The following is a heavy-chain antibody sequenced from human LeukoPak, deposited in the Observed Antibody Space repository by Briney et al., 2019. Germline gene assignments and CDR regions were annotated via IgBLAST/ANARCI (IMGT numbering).Heavy chain of an antibody. CDR2: ISRGADT. Sequence: GGSLRLSCAASGFDVMTNYMSWVRQAPGEGLEWVSVISRGADTYYADSVKGRFIIYRDSSTNTVYLQMDRLRAEDTAVYFCVRETPGTTMYYWGQGTLVTVSS. J-gene: IGHJ4*02. CDR3: VRETPGTTMYY. CDR1: GFDVMTNY. D-gene: IGHD4-11*01. V-gene: IGHV3-66*01.